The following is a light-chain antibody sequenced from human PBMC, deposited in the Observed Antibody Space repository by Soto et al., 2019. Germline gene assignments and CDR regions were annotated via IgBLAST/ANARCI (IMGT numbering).Light chain of an antibody. J-gene: IGKJ1*01. CDR3: QQYGSPPRT. CDR1: QSVTSSY. Sequence: EIVLTQSTGTLSLSPGERATLSCRASQSVTSSYFHWYQQKPGQAPRLLIFGASSRANGIPDRFRGRGSGTDVSLTISRLETEDCAVYYCQQYGSPPRTFGQGTKVEIK. V-gene: IGKV3-20*01. CDR2: GAS.